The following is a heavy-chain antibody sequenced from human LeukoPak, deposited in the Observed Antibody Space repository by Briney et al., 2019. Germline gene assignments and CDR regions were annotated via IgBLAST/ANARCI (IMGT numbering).Heavy chain of an antibody. CDR2: IYPGDSDT. V-gene: IGHV5-51*01. CDR1: GSSFTSYW. CDR3: ARRGRIAVAGTHYYYMDV. Sequence: GESLKISCQGSGSSFTSYWIGWVRQLPGKGLEWMGIIYPGDSDTRYSPSFQGQVTISADKSISTAYLQWSSLKASDTAMYYCARRGRIAVAGTHYYYMDVWGKGTTVTVSS. D-gene: IGHD6-19*01. J-gene: IGHJ6*03.